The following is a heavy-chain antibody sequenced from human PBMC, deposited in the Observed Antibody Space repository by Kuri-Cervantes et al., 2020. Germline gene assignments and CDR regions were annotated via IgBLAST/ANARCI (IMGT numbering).Heavy chain of an antibody. V-gene: IGHV3-23*01. CDR1: GFTFSSYA. Sequence: ESLKISCAASGFTFSSYAMSWVRQAPGKGLEWVSAISGSGGSTYYADSVKGRFTISRDNSKNTLYLQMNSLRAEDTAVYYCARVSVARYCSGGSCYLRYSYYYYGMDVWGQGTTVTVSS. CDR3: ARVSVARYCSGGSCYLRYSYYYYGMDV. J-gene: IGHJ6*02. CDR2: ISGSGGST. D-gene: IGHD2-15*01.